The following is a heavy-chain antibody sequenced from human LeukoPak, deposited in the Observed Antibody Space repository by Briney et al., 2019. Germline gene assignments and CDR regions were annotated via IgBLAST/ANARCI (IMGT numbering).Heavy chain of an antibody. CDR3: ARARIAAPLLDY. V-gene: IGHV3-48*03. CDR2: ISDHGKSR. J-gene: IGHJ4*02. D-gene: IGHD6-13*01. Sequence: GGSLRLSCVVSGFTFFSTSEMNWVRQTPGKGLEWVSYISDHGKSRNYVDSVKGRFTISRDNAKNSLYLQMNSLRVEDTAVYFCARARIAAPLLDYWGQGTLVTVSS. CDR1: GFTFFSTSE.